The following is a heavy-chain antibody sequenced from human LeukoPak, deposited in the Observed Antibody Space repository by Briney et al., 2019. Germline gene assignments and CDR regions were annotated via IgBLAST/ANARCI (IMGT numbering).Heavy chain of an antibody. Sequence: ASVKVSCKVSGYTFTDYYMHWVQQAPGKGLEWMGLVDPEDGETIYAEKFQGRVTITADTSTDTAYMELRSLRSDDTAVYYCARAPYYYGSGDSGWFDPWGQGTLVTVSS. CDR1: GYTFTDYY. CDR2: VDPEDGET. D-gene: IGHD3-10*01. CDR3: ARAPYYYGSGDSGWFDP. V-gene: IGHV1-69-2*01. J-gene: IGHJ5*02.